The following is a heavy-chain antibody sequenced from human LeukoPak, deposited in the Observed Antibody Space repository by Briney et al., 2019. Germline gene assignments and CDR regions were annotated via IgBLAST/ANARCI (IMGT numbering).Heavy chain of an antibody. Sequence: GGSLRLSCAASGFTFSSYAMSWVRQAPGKGLEWVSAISGSGGSTYYADSVKGRFTISRDNSKNTLYPQMNSLRAEDTAVYYCAKGLRRSYDSPPAWGQGTLVTVSS. CDR1: GFTFSSYA. CDR2: ISGSGGST. CDR3: AKGLRRSYDSPPA. D-gene: IGHD3-22*01. J-gene: IGHJ4*02. V-gene: IGHV3-23*01.